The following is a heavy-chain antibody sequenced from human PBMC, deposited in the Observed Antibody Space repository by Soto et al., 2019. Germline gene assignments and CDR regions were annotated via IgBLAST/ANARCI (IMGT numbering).Heavy chain of an antibody. D-gene: IGHD6-13*01. CDR1: GYTFNSHG. CDR3: ARGVSTTWYEPIDP. CDR2: ISTYNGNT. V-gene: IGHV1-18*04. J-gene: IGHJ5*02. Sequence: GASVKVSCKASGYTFNSHGITWVRQAPGHGLEWMGWISTYNGNTNYAQKLQGRVSMTTDTSTSTAYMDLRSLRSDDTAVYYCARGVSTTWYEPIDPWGQGTLVTVSS.